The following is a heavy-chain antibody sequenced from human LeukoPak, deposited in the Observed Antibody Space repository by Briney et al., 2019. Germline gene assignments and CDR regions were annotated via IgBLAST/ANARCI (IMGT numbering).Heavy chain of an antibody. Sequence: GASVKVSCKASGYTFTGYDMHWVRQAPGQGLEWMGWINPNSGGTNYAQKFQGRVTMTRDTSISTAYMELSRLRSDDTAVYYCARGGYDFWSGPPPWGQVTLVTVSS. CDR2: INPNSGGT. V-gene: IGHV1-2*02. D-gene: IGHD3-3*01. CDR3: ARGGYDFWSGPPP. CDR1: GYTFTGYD. J-gene: IGHJ5*02.